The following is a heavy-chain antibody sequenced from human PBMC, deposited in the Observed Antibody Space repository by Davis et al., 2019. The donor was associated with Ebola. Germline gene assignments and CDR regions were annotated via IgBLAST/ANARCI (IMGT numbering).Heavy chain of an antibody. J-gene: IGHJ5*02. CDR2: ISDTGRTI. Sequence: SLKISCAASGFRFSDYYMTWIRQAPGKGLECISYISDTGRTIYYADSVKGRFTISRDNAKNSLYLQMSSLRAEDTAVYFCARAAVTSIKSWFDPWGQGTLVTVSS. CDR1: GFRFSDYY. CDR3: ARAAVTSIKSWFDP. V-gene: IGHV3-11*01. D-gene: IGHD4-17*01.